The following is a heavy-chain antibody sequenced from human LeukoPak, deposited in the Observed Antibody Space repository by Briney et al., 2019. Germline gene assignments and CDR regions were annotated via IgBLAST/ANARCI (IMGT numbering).Heavy chain of an antibody. V-gene: IGHV1-3*01. CDR2: INAGNGNT. D-gene: IGHD3-3*01. CDR3: ARNPPRYYDFWSGYFDYYYGMDV. Sequence: ASVKVSCKASGYTFTSYAMHWVRQAPGQRLEWMGWINAGNGNTKYSQKFQGRVTITRDTSASTAYMELSSLRSEDTAVYYCARNPPRYYDFWSGYFDYYYGMDVWGQGTTVTVSS. CDR1: GYTFTSYA. J-gene: IGHJ6*02.